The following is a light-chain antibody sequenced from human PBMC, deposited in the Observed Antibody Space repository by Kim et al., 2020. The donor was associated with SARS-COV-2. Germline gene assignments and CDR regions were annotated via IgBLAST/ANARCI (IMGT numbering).Light chain of an antibody. Sequence: PGGRATLSRRASHPSRNDFLAWYHQKPGKPARLLIYHASVRASGIPARFSGSGSGTDVTLTINSLEPEDFALYYCQRYGGSPTNIFGQGSKVDIK. V-gene: IGKV3-20*01. CDR2: HAS. CDR3: QRYGGSPTNI. J-gene: IGKJ2*01. CDR1: HPSRNDF.